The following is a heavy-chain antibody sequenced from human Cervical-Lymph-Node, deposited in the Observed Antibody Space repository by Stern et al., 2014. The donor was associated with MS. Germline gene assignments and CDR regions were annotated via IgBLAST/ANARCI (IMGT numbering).Heavy chain of an antibody. D-gene: IGHD2-2*02. CDR1: GFSLNTNGMC. V-gene: IGHV2-70*01. CDR3: ARIGPAAYPSYFDV. Sequence: QVTLRESGPALVKPTQTLTLTCTFSGFSLNTNGMCVTWIRQSPGKAPEWLALIDWDDEKYYSTSLKTRLTVSKDTSKNQVVLIKTNMDPVDTATYYCARIGPAAYPSYFDVWGRGTLVTVSS. CDR2: IDWDDEK. J-gene: IGHJ2*01.